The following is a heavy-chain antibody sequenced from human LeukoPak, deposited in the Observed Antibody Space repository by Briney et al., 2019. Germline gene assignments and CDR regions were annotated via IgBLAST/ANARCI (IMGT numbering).Heavy chain of an antibody. CDR3: VKVRLTGRDAFDI. J-gene: IGHJ3*02. V-gene: IGHV3-64D*06. Sequence: GGSLRLSCSASGFTFSSYAMHWVRRAPGKGLEYVSAISSNGGSTYYADSVKGRFTISRDNSKNTLYLQMSSLRAEDTAVYYCVKVRLTGRDAFDIWGQGTMVTVSS. D-gene: IGHD3-9*01. CDR2: ISSNGGST. CDR1: GFTFSSYA.